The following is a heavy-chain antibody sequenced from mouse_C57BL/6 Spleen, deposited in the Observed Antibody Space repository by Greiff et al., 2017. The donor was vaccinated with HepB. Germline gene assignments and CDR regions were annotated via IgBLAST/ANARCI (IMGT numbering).Heavy chain of an antibody. J-gene: IGHJ2*01. D-gene: IGHD3-2*02. CDR3: ARKGERQLRQRDYFDY. V-gene: IGHV1-53*01. Sequence: QVQLQQPGTELVKPGASVKLSCKASGYTFTSYWMHWVKQRPGQGLEWIGNINPSNGGTNYNEKFKSKATLTVDKSSSTAYMQLSSLTSEDSAVYYCARKGERQLRQRDYFDYWGQGTTLTASS. CDR2: INPSNGGT. CDR1: GYTFTSYW.